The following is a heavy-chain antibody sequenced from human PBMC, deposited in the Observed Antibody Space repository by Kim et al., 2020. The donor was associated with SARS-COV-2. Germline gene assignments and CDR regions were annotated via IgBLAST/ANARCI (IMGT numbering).Heavy chain of an antibody. D-gene: IGHD3-22*01. Sequence: SETLSLTCTVSGGSISYYYWSWIRQPPGKGLEWIGYVFDSGSTNYNPSLKSRVTILLDTSKKQFSLQLTSVTAADTAVYYCARGKYYYDGSGNPRFWYFDLWGRGTLVTVSS. CDR1: GGSISYYY. CDR3: ARGKYYYDGSGNPRFWYFDL. J-gene: IGHJ2*01. V-gene: IGHV4-59*01. CDR2: VFDSGST.